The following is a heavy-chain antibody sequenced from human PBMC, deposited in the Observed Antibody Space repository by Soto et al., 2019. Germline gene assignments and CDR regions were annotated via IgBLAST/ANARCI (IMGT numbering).Heavy chain of an antibody. J-gene: IGHJ3*02. CDR2: INAGNGNT. CDR3: ARRIAVALDAFDI. CDR1: GYTFTSYA. V-gene: IGHV1-3*01. Sequence: ASVKVSCKASGYTFTSYAMHWVRQAPGQRLEWMGWINAGNGNTKYSQKFQGRVTITRDTSASTAYMELSSLRSEDTAVYYCARRIAVALDAFDISGQGTMVTVSS. D-gene: IGHD6-19*01.